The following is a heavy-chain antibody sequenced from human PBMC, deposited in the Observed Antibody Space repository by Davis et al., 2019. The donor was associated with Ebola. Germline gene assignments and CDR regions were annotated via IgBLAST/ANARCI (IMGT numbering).Heavy chain of an antibody. CDR3: ARRRAFGSGSYMY. CDR1: GGSFSGYY. CDR2: INHSGST. Sequence: SETLSLTCAVYGGSFSGYYWSWIRQPPGKGLEWIGEINHSGSTNYNPSLKSRVTISVDTSKNQFPLKLSSVTAADTAVYYCARRRAFGSGSYMYWGQGTLVTVSS. D-gene: IGHD3-10*01. J-gene: IGHJ4*02. V-gene: IGHV4-34*01.